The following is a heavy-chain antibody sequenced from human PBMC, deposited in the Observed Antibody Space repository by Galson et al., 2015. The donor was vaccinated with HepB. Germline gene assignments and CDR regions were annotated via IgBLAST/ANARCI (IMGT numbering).Heavy chain of an antibody. CDR1: GGTFSSYA. CDR3: ASHYYDSSGYSNPAYYFDY. CDR2: IIPIFGTA. Sequence: SVKVSCKASGGTFSSYAISWVRQAPGQGLEWMGGIIPIFGTANYAQKFQGRVTITADESTSTAYMELSSLRSEDTAVYYCASHYYDSSGYSNPAYYFDYWGQGTLVTVSS. V-gene: IGHV1-69*13. J-gene: IGHJ4*02. D-gene: IGHD3-22*01.